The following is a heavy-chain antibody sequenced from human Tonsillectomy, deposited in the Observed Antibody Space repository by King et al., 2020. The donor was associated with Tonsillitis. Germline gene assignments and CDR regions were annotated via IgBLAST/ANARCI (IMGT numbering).Heavy chain of an antibody. D-gene: IGHD3-22*01. CDR2: ISYDGRNK. CDR3: ARDHYYDSSDYYSTFDY. CDR1: GFTFSRYS. V-gene: IGHV3-30*01. J-gene: IGHJ4*02. Sequence: QLVQSGGGVVQPGRSLRLSCSASGFTFSRYSIHWVRQAPGKGLEGVAVISYDGRNKYYADSVKGRFTISRENSKNTLYLQMNSLRAEDTAVYYCARDHYYDSSDYYSTFDYWGQGTLVTVSS.